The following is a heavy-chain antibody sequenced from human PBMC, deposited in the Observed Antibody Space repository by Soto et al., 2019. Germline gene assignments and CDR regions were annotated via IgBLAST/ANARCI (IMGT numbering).Heavy chain of an antibody. CDR3: ARGFGGLGPSFFGMDV. Sequence: QLQLQESGPGLVKASETLSLTCTVSGGSISAYHWSWVRQSPGKGLEWIGYFYDSGTTDYNPAPKSRVTISGDTSKNNFSLNLRSVTAADTAAYYCARGFGGLGPSFFGMDVWGQGTTVIVSS. D-gene: IGHD3-10*01. CDR2: FYDSGTT. J-gene: IGHJ6*02. V-gene: IGHV4-59*01. CDR1: GGSISAYH.